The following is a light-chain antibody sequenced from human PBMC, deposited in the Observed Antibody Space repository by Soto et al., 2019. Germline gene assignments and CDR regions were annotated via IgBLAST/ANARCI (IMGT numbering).Light chain of an antibody. CDR3: QQYGSSGT. J-gene: IGKJ1*01. Sequence: EIVLTQSPGTLSRSPGERATLSWVASQSVSNNYLAWYQQKPGQAPRLLIYGASNRATGIPDRFSGSGSGTDFTLTISRLEPEDFAVYYCQQYGSSGTFGQGTKVDIK. V-gene: IGKV3-20*01. CDR2: GAS. CDR1: QSVSNNY.